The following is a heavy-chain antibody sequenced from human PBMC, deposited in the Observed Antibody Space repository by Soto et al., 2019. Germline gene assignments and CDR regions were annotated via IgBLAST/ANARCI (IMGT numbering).Heavy chain of an antibody. V-gene: IGHV3-7*03. J-gene: IGHJ4*02. CDR2: IKQDGSEK. Sequence: EVQLVESGGGMVQPGGSLRLSCAVSGFTFNKYWMTWVRQAPGRGLEWVANIKQDGSEKYYVDSVKGRFTISRDNAKNSLSLQMNSLRADDTAIYYCARALDDYWSGYYGYWGQGTLVAVSS. D-gene: IGHD3-3*01. CDR3: ARALDDYWSGYYGY. CDR1: GFTFNKYW.